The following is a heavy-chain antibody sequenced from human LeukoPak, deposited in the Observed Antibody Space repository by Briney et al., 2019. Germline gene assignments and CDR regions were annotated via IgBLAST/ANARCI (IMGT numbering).Heavy chain of an antibody. V-gene: IGHV4-59*01. J-gene: IGHJ4*02. CDR1: GDSISSYY. Sequence: SETLSLTCTVSGDSISSYYWSWIRQPPGKGLEWIGYIYYSGSTNYNPSLKSRVTISIDTSKNQFSLKLSPVTAADTAVYYCARTPVTTGPFDYWGQGTLVTVSS. CDR3: ARTPVTTGPFDY. CDR2: IYYSGST. D-gene: IGHD4-17*01.